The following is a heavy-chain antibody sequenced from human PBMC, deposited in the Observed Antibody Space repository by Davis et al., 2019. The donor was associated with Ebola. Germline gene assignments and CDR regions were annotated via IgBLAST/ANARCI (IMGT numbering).Heavy chain of an antibody. D-gene: IGHD3-9*01. CDR1: GGSFSDYF. CDR2: INHSGST. CDR3: ARGLGYFDWGRY. V-gene: IGHV4-34*01. J-gene: IGHJ3*01. Sequence: SETLSLTCAVYGGSFSDYFWSWIRQPPGKGLEWIGEINHSGSTNCNPSLKSRVTISVDTSKNQFSLKLSSVTAADTAVYYCARGLGYFDWGRYWGQGTMVTVSS.